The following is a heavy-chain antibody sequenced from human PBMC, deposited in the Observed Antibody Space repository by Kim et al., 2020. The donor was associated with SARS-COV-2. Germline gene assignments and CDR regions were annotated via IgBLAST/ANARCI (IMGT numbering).Heavy chain of an antibody. J-gene: IGHJ6*02. CDR3: ARLHYSNYAYYYYYGMDG. CDR1: GGYISSSSYY. Sequence: SETLSLTCTVSGGYISSSSYYWGWIRQPPGKGLEWIGSIYYSGSTYYNPYLQSRVTISVDTSKNQFSLKLRSVTAADTAVYYCARLHYSNYAYYYYYGMDGWGQGTTVTVSS. D-gene: IGHD4-4*01. V-gene: IGHV4-39*07. CDR2: IYYSGST.